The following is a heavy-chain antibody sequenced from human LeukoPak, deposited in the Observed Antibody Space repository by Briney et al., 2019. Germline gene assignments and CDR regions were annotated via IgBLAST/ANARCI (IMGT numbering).Heavy chain of an antibody. Sequence: SETLSLTCAVYGGSFSGYYWSWIRQPPGKGLEWIGEINHSGSTNYNPSLKSRVTISVDTSKNQFSLKLSSVTAADTAVYYCASQTVLRYFDWLLFSWFDPWGQGTLVTVSS. CDR3: ASQTVLRYFDWLLFSWFDP. V-gene: IGHV4-34*01. CDR1: GGSFSGYY. J-gene: IGHJ5*02. D-gene: IGHD3-9*01. CDR2: INHSGST.